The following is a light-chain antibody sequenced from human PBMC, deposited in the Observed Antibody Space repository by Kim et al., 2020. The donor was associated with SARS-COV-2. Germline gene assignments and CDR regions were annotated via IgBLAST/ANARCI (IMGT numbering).Light chain of an antibody. CDR2: DAS. CDR1: QSVSSY. V-gene: IGKV3-11*01. CDR3: QQRSNWPPT. Sequence: LSHGEGGTLSCRASQSVSSYVAWYQLKPGQAPRLLIYDASYRATGIPPRFSGSGSGTDFTLTISSLEPEDIAIYYCQQRSNWPPTFGGGTKVDIK. J-gene: IGKJ4*01.